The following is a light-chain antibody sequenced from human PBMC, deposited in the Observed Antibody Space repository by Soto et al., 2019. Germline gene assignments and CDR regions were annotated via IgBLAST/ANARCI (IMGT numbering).Light chain of an antibody. CDR2: AAS. Sequence: DIQMTQSPSTLSASVGDRVTITCRASQTIGGWVAWFQQKPGRAPKLLIFAASALQTAVPSSFSGGGSGTEFTLSINRLQLYDLAPYFCQQYDGYPHTFGQDPRLEMK. CDR3: QQYDGYPHT. V-gene: IGKV1-5*03. CDR1: QTIGGW. J-gene: IGKJ2*01.